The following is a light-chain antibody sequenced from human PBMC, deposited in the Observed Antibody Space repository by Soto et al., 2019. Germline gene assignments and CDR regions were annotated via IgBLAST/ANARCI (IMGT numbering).Light chain of an antibody. Sequence: QSALTQPASVSGSPGQSITISCTGTSSDVGNYIFVSWYRQHPGKAPKLMIYEVSQRPSGVPDRFSASKSGDTASLTVSGLRAEDEADYYCSSYAGSNMGVFGSGTKVTVL. J-gene: IGLJ1*01. CDR3: SSYAGSNMGV. CDR1: SSDVGNYIF. V-gene: IGLV2-8*01. CDR2: EVS.